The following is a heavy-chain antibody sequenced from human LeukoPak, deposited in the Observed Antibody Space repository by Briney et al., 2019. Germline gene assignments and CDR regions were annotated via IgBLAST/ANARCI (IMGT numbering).Heavy chain of an antibody. J-gene: IGHJ6*04. CDR1: GVSFSGYY. CDR3: ASSRYQYCSSTSCYLYYYYGMDV. Sequence: SETLSLTCAVYGVSFSGYYWSWIRQPPGKGLEWIGEINHSGSTNYNPSLKSRVTISVDTSKNQFSLKLSSVTAADTAVYYCASSRYQYCSSTSCYLYYYYGMDVWGKGTTVTVSS. V-gene: IGHV4-34*01. CDR2: INHSGST. D-gene: IGHD2-2*01.